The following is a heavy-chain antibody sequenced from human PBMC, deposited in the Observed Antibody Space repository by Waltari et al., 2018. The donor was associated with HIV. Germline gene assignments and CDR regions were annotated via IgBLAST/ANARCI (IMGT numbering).Heavy chain of an antibody. CDR3: ARMAARTT. V-gene: IGHV3-74*01. CDR2: INSDGSST. D-gene: IGHD1-1*01. J-gene: IGHJ5*02. Sequence: EVQLVAYGDGLVQPGGSLRLSCAVSGSTFSGYWTHWVRQVPGKGLVCVSRINSDGSSTSYADSVKGRFTISRDNAKNTLYLQMNSLRAEDTAVYYCARMAARTTWGQGTLVTVSS. CDR1: GSTFSGYW.